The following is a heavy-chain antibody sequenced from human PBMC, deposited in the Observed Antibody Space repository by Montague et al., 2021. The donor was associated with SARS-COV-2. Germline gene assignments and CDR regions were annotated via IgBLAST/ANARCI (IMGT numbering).Heavy chain of an antibody. Sequence: SETLSLTCAVYTAAFSGCYWTRLRQPPGKCLEWIGEVSHPGGARYNPSLKRPVTLSGDTYRKQVALRLSSVTAANTATYYCARGGYDRVIFVVSPRYYFDYWGQGNMVDVSA. V-gene: IGHV4-34*01. J-gene: IGHJ4*02. CDR3: ARGGYDRVIFVVSPRYYFDY. D-gene: IGHD5-12*01. CDR2: VSHPGGA. CDR1: TAAFSGCY.